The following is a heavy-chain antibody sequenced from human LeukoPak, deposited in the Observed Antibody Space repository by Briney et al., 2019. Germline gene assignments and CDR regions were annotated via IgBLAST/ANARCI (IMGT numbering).Heavy chain of an antibody. Sequence: SETLSLTRTVSGGSISSTSYYWGWIRQPPGKGLEWIGSIYYSGSTYYNPSLKSRVTISVDTSKNQFSLKLSSVTAADTAVYYCARVIAAAGSTDYWGQGTLVTVSS. V-gene: IGHV4-39*07. J-gene: IGHJ4*02. CDR3: ARVIAAAGSTDY. CDR1: GGSISSTSYY. CDR2: IYYSGST. D-gene: IGHD6-13*01.